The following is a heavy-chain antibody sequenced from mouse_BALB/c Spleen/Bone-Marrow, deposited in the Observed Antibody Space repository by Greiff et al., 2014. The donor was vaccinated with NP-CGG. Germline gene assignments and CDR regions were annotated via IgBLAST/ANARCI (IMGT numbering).Heavy chain of an antibody. J-gene: IGHJ2*01. Sequence: QVQLQQSGPELVKPGASMKISCKASGYAFNSSWMNWVKQRPGQGLEWIGRIFPGDGDTNYDGKFRGKATLTADKSSNTAYMQLSSLTSVDSAVYFCARLGYSGYWGQGTALTVSS. CDR3: ARLGYSGY. CDR2: IFPGDGDT. V-gene: IGHV1-82*01. CDR1: GYAFNSSW. D-gene: IGHD1-3*01.